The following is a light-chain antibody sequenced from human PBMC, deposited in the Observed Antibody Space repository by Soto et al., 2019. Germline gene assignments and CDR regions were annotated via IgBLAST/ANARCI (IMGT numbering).Light chain of an antibody. CDR1: QSVTTY. CDR2: DAS. V-gene: IGKV3-11*01. CDR3: QQYGSSSWT. Sequence: EVVLTQSPATLSLSPGERATLSCTASQSVTTYLAWYQQKPGQAPRLLIYDASTRATGIPARFSGSGSGTDFTLTISSLEPEDFAVYYCQQYGSSSWTFGQGTKVEIK. J-gene: IGKJ1*01.